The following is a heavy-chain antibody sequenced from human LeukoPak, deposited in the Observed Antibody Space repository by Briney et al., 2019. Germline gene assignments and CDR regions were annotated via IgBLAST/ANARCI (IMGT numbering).Heavy chain of an antibody. V-gene: IGHV1-3*01. CDR2: LNAGNGNT. D-gene: IGHD1-26*01. CDR3: ARDGALGGSYPKYYGMDV. J-gene: IGHJ6*02. CDR1: GYTFTSYA. Sequence: ASVKVSCKASGYTFTSYAMHWVRQAPGQRLEWMGWLNAGNGNTKYSQKFQGRVTITRDTSASTAYMELSSLRSEDTAVYYCARDGALGGSYPKYYGMDVWGQGTTVTVSS.